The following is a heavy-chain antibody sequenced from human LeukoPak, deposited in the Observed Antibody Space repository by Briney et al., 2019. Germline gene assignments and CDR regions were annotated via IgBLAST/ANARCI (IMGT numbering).Heavy chain of an antibody. V-gene: IGHV1-69*04. CDR3: ARDGAKSTTGTSRLFRFDP. Sequence: GASVKVACKAPGGTFTSFAISWVRQDPGQGLEWMGRIIPIFGIANDAQKFQGRVTNTADKSTNRAYMELSSLRSEDTAVYYCARDGAKSTTGTSRLFRFDPWGQGTLVTVSS. D-gene: IGHD1-1*01. CDR2: IIPIFGIA. J-gene: IGHJ5*02. CDR1: GGTFTSFA.